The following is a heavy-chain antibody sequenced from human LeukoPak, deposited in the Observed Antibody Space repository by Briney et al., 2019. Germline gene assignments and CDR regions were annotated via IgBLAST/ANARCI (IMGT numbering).Heavy chain of an antibody. V-gene: IGHV3-23*01. D-gene: IGHD3-22*01. CDR1: GFTFSNYA. Sequence: GGSLRLSCAASGFTFSNYAMSRVRQAPGKGLEWVSGISGSGGSTYYADSVKGRFTISRDNSKNTLYLQMNSLRAEDTAVYYCAKENYDSSGFYYYYYYGMDVWGQGTTVTVSS. J-gene: IGHJ6*02. CDR3: AKENYDSSGFYYYYYYGMDV. CDR2: ISGSGGST.